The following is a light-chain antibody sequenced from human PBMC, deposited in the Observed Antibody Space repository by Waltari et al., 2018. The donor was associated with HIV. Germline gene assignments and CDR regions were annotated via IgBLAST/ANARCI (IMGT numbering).Light chain of an antibody. V-gene: IGKV3-20*01. CDR1: QNLGSSY. CDR2: DTS. Sequence: VLTQSPGTLSLSPGERATLSCRASQNLGSSYLAWYQQKPGQAPMLLIYDTSMRATGIADRFSGGGSGTDFSLTISRLEPEDSAVYYCQQYGMSPRTFGQGTKVEIK. J-gene: IGKJ1*01. CDR3: QQYGMSPRT.